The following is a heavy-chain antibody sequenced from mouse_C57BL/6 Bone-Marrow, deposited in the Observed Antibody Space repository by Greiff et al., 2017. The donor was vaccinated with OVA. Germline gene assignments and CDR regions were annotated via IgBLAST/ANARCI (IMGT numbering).Heavy chain of an antibody. Sequence: EVQLQQSGPVLVKPGASVKMSCKASGYTFTDYYMNWVKQSHGKSLEWIGVINPYNGGTSYNQKFKGKATLTVDKSSSTAYMELNSLTSEDSAVYYCATSSLYWYFDVWGTGTTVTVSS. J-gene: IGHJ1*03. CDR2: INPYNGGT. V-gene: IGHV1-19*01. D-gene: IGHD1-1*01. CDR3: ATSSLYWYFDV. CDR1: GYTFTDYY.